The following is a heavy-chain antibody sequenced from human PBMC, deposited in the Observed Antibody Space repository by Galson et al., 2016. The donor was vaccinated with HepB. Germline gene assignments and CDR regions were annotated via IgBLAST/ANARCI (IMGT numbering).Heavy chain of an antibody. CDR1: GYIFTSFD. CDR3: TKTNGHQLAGASDF. V-gene: IGHV1-8*01. Sequence: SVKVSCKAPGYIFTSFDIHWVRQAPGQGLEWVGWMNPKTGNTGYAQKFQGRVTLTRDTYTNTAYMELTGLTSEDTALYFCTKTNGHQLAGASDFWGRGTQVTVSS. J-gene: IGHJ4*02. CDR2: MNPKTGNT. D-gene: IGHD2-8*01.